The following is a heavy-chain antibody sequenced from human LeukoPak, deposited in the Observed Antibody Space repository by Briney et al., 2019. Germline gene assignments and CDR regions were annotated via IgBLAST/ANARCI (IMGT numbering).Heavy chain of an antibody. Sequence: GGALRVSCADSGGTFRSYAMSWVRQAPGEGLQWVSAISGSGGSTYYAESVKGRFTISRDNSKNTRYLQMNSLRAEDTAVYYCAKLEDPVMVRSVDYWGQGTLVTVSS. D-gene: IGHD5-18*01. CDR1: GGTFRSYA. V-gene: IGHV3-23*01. CDR3: AKLEDPVMVRSVDY. CDR2: ISGSGGST. J-gene: IGHJ4*02.